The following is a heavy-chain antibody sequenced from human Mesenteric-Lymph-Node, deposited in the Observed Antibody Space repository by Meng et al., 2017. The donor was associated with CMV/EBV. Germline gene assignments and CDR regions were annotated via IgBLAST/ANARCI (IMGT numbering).Heavy chain of an antibody. Sequence: GESLKISCAASGFTFSSYWMHWVRQAPGEGLVWVSRINSDGSTTTYADSVKGRFTISKDNAKNSLYLQMNSLRAEDTAFYYCARDGKWLLYEDYWGQGTLVTVSS. CDR2: INSDGSTT. D-gene: IGHD3-3*01. V-gene: IGHV3-74*01. CDR3: ARDGKWLLYEDY. J-gene: IGHJ4*02. CDR1: GFTFSSYW.